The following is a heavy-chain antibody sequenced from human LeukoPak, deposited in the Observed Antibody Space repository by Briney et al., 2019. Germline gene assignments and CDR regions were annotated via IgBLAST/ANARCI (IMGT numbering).Heavy chain of an antibody. CDR1: GYTFTSYY. V-gene: IGHV1-46*01. CDR3: AGVNGYYDSSGYYLEAYYFDY. CDR2: INPSGGGT. Sequence: ASVKVSCKASGYTFTSYYMHWVRQAPGQGLEWMGIINPSGGGTSYAQKFQGRVTMTRDTSTSTVYMELSSLRSEDTAVYYCAGVNGYYDSSGYYLEAYYFDYWGQGTLVTVSS. J-gene: IGHJ4*02. D-gene: IGHD3-22*01.